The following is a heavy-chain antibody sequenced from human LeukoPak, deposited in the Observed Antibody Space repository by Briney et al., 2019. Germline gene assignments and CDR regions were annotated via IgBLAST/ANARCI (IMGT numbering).Heavy chain of an antibody. CDR1: GYSFTSYW. V-gene: IGHV5-51*01. D-gene: IGHD2-2*01. Sequence: GESLKISCKGSGYSFTSYWIGWVRQMPGKGLEWMGIIYPGDSDTRYSPSFQGQVTISADKSISTAYLQWGSLKASDTAMYYCASSTNPYYYYYGMDVWGQGTTVTVSS. J-gene: IGHJ6*02. CDR2: IYPGDSDT. CDR3: ASSTNPYYYYYGMDV.